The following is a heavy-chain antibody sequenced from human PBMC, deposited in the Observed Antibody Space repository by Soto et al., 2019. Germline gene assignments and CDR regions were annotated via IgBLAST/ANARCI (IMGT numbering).Heavy chain of an antibody. Sequence: QVQLVESGGGLVKPGGSLRLSCAASGFTFSDYDMRWIRQDPGKGLEWVSYISSSGSTIYYADSVKGRFTISRDNAKNSLYLQMNSLRAEDTPVYYCARDPPYYYGMDVWGQGTTVTVSS. CDR2: ISSSGSTI. CDR1: GFTFSDYD. CDR3: ARDPPYYYGMDV. V-gene: IGHV3-11*01. J-gene: IGHJ6*02.